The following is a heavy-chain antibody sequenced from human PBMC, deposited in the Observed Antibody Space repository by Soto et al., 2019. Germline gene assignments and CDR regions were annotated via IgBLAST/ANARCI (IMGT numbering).Heavy chain of an antibody. CDR1: GGSISSGGYS. D-gene: IGHD1-1*01. CDR3: ARVIQERRDFSYHYYGMDV. CDR2: IYHSGST. Sequence: PSETLSLTCAVSGGSISSGGYSWSWIRQPPGKGLEWIGYIYHSGSTYYNPSLKSRVTISVDRSKNQFSLKLSSVTAADTAVYYCARVIQERRDFSYHYYGMDVWGQGTTVTVSS. J-gene: IGHJ6*02. V-gene: IGHV4-30-2*01.